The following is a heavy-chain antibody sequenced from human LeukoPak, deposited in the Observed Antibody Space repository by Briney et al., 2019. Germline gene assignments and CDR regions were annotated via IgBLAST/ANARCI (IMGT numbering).Heavy chain of an antibody. CDR3: VKDGDTSGYPRGLFDY. D-gene: IGHD3-22*01. Sequence: GGSLRLSCAASGFTLNNFALHWVRQAPGKGLEWVSGIGWNGDDIAYVDSVKGRFTISRDNAKKALYLQMNSLRAEDTAVYYCVKDGDTSGYPRGLFDYWGQGSLVTVSS. V-gene: IGHV3-9*01. J-gene: IGHJ4*02. CDR2: IGWNGDDI. CDR1: GFTLNNFA.